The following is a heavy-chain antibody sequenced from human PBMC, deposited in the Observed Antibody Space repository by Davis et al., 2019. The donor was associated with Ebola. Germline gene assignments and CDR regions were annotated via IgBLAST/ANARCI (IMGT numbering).Heavy chain of an antibody. Sequence: ASVKVYCKASGYTFTSYAMHWVRQAPGQRLEWMGWINAGNGNTKYSQKFQGRVTITRDTSASTAYMELSSLRSEDTAVYYCANTYYDFWSGYSTDYYGMDVWGQGTTVTVSS. CDR3: ANTYYDFWSGYSTDYYGMDV. CDR1: GYTFTSYA. V-gene: IGHV1-3*01. CDR2: INAGNGNT. J-gene: IGHJ6*02. D-gene: IGHD3-3*01.